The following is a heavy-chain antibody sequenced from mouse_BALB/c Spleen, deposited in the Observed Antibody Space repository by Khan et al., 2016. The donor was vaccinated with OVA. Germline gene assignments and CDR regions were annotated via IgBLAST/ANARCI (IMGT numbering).Heavy chain of an antibody. CDR3: AREVYGSNYAWVAY. CDR2: ISSGGTT. D-gene: IGHD1-1*01. J-gene: IGHJ3*01. CDR1: GFTFSTYA. V-gene: IGHV5-6-5*01. Sequence: EVELVESGGGLVKPGGSLKLSCAASGFTFSTYAMSWVRQTPEKRLEWVASISSGGTTYYPDILKGRFTISRDNARNILYLQMSSLRSEDTDMYYGAREVYGSNYAWVAYWGQGTLVTVSA.